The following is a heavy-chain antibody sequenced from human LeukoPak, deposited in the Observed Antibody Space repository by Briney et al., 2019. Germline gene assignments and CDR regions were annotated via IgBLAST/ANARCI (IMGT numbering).Heavy chain of an antibody. J-gene: IGHJ4*02. CDR3: ARDSGSGPRGHDY. V-gene: IGHV4-59*12. CDR2: IYNSGST. D-gene: IGHD3-10*01. Sequence: SETLSLTCTVSGGSISSYYWTWIRQPPGKGLEWIGYIYNSGSTYYNPSLKSRVTISIDTSKNQFSLKLSSVTAADTAVYYCARDSGSGPRGHDYWGQGTLVTVSS. CDR1: GGSISSYY.